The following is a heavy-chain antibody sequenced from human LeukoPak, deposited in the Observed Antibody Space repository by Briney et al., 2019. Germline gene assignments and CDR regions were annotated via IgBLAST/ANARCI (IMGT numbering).Heavy chain of an antibody. Sequence: GGSLRLSCAASGFTFSSYDMSWVRQAPGKGLEWVSSISGSDINTYYTDSVKGRFTISRDNSKNTLYLQMNSLRAEDTAVYYCAELGITMIGGVWGKGTTVTISS. CDR3: AELGITMIGGV. J-gene: IGHJ6*04. D-gene: IGHD3-10*02. CDR2: ISGSDINT. V-gene: IGHV3-23*01. CDR1: GFTFSSYD.